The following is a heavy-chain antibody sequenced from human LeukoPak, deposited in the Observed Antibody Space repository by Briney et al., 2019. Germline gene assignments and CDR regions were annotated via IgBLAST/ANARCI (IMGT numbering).Heavy chain of an antibody. CDR1: GGSISSGGYY. CDR3: ARVNPTMVRGPLKYYFDY. Sequence: SQTLSLTCTVSGGSISSGGYYWSWIRQHPGKGLEWIGYIYYSGSTYYNPSLMSRVTISVDMSKNQFSLKLSSVTAADTAVYYCARVNPTMVRGPLKYYFDYWGQGTLVTVSS. D-gene: IGHD3-10*01. CDR2: IYYSGST. J-gene: IGHJ4*02. V-gene: IGHV4-31*03.